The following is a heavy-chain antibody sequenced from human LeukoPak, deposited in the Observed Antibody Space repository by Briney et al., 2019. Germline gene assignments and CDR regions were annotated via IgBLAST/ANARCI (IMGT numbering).Heavy chain of an antibody. J-gene: IGHJ4*02. CDR3: AVGYYYASGSYFRPPQPFDY. Sequence: ASVKVSCKTSGYTFTRYGVTWVRQAPGQGLEWMGWISVYNGNTNTAHNLQGRVTMTTDTSTSTAYMELRSLTSDDTAVYYCAVGYYYASGSYFRPPQPFDYWGQGTLITVSS. CDR1: GYTFTRYG. D-gene: IGHD3-10*01. V-gene: IGHV1-18*01. CDR2: ISVYNGNT.